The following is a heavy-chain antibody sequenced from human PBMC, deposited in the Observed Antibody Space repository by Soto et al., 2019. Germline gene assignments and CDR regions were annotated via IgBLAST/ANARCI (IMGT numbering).Heavy chain of an antibody. V-gene: IGHV1-18*01. J-gene: IGHJ4*02. CDR2: ISAYNGNT. CDR3: SRDGAPGDY. D-gene: IGHD3-16*01. Sequence: QVQLVQSGAEVKKPGASVKVSCKASGYTFSSYAISWVRQAPGQGLEWMGWISAYNGNTTYAQKLQGRVTMTTDTSPSTAYMEVRGLRSDDTAADCCSRDGAPGDYWGQGSLVTVSS. CDR1: GYTFSSYA.